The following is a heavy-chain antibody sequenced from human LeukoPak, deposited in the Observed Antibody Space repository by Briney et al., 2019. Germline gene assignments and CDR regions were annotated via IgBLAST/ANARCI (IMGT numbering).Heavy chain of an antibody. CDR3: ARRTYYHTSGYPNYFDY. CDR2: VYYGGST. J-gene: IGHJ4*02. Sequence: SETLSLTCSVSGGSINSSNYCWGWIRQPPGKGLEWIANVYYGGSTYYNPSLKSRITISLDTSKNQFSLKLSSVTAADTAVYYCARRTYYHTSGYPNYFDYWGQGTLVTVSS. D-gene: IGHD3-22*01. V-gene: IGHV4-39*01. CDR1: GGSINSSNYC.